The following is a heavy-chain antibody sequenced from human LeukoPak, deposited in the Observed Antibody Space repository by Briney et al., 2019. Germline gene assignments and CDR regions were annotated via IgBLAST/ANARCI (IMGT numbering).Heavy chain of an antibody. V-gene: IGHV4-38-2*01. CDR1: GFIFSSYE. CDR3: ASLLRLGELSLNY. Sequence: GSLRLSCAASGFIFSSYEINWVRQPPGKGLEWIGSIYYSGSTCYNPSLKSRVTISVDTSKNQFSLKLSSVTAADTAVYYCASLLRLGELSLNYWGQGTLVTVSS. CDR2: IYYSGST. J-gene: IGHJ4*02. D-gene: IGHD3-16*02.